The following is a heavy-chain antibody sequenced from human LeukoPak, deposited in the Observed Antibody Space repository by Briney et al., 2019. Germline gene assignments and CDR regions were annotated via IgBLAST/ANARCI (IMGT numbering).Heavy chain of an antibody. Sequence: TSETLSLTCTVSGVSISSSNSYWGWIRQPPGKGLEWIGSIYYSGNTYYNASLTSQVSISIDTSKNQFSLRLTSVTAADTAVYYCARQTGSGLFILPGGQGTLVTVSS. V-gene: IGHV4-39*01. CDR2: IYYSGNT. J-gene: IGHJ4*02. CDR3: ARQTGSGLFILP. CDR1: GVSISSSNSY. D-gene: IGHD3/OR15-3a*01.